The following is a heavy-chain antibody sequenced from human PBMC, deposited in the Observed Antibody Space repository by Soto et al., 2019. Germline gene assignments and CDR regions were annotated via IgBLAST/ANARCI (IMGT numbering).Heavy chain of an antibody. D-gene: IGHD6-13*01. V-gene: IGHV3-15*01. J-gene: IGHJ4*02. CDR1: GFTFSNAW. CDR2: IKSKTDGGTT. Sequence: PVGSLRLSCAASGFTFSNAWMSWVRQAPGKGLEWVGRIKSKTDGGTTDYAAPVKGRFTISRDDSKNTLYLQMNSLKTEDTAVYYCTTVQGVIAAAGTRDYWGQGTLVTVSS. CDR3: TTVQGVIAAAGTRDY.